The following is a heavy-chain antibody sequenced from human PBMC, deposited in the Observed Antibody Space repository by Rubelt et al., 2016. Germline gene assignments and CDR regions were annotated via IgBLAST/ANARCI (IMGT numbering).Heavy chain of an antibody. CDR1: GFTFSSYA. CDR3: AKDSHAVDGTKFDC. V-gene: IGHV3-23*01. D-gene: IGHD6-19*01. J-gene: IGHJ4*02. Sequence: LESGGGFVQPGGSLRLACAASGFTFSSYAMIWVRQTPEKGLEWVSGIRGSGGSSLYADSVKGRFTISRDNAKSIVYLQMSSLRVEDTAVYYCAKDSHAVDGTKFDCWGQGTLVTVSS. CDR2: IRGSGGSS.